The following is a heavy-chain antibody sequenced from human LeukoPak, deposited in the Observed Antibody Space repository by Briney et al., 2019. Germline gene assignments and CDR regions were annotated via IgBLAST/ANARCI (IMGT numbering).Heavy chain of an antibody. CDR2: IYYSGST. D-gene: IGHD3-22*01. CDR3: ARERGYYDSSGYYPDY. CDR1: GGSISSGDYY. J-gene: IGHJ4*02. Sequence: SETLSLTCTVSGGSISSGDYYWSWIRQPPGKGLEWIGYIYYSGSTYYNPSLKSRVTISVDTSKNQFSLKLSSVTAADTAVYYCARERGYYDSSGYYPDYWGQGTLVTVSS. V-gene: IGHV4-30-4*01.